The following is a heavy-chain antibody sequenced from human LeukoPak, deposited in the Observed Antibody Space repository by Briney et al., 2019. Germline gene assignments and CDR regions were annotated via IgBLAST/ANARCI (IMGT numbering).Heavy chain of an antibody. CDR1: GFTFSSYE. V-gene: IGHV3-48*03. CDR2: ISSSGSTI. Sequence: GGSLRLSCAASGFTFSSYEMNWVRQAPGKGPEWVSYISSSGSTIYYADSVKGRFTISRDNAKNSLYLQMNSLRAEDTAVYYCARDSPSSAVAPYYFDYWGQGTLVTVSS. J-gene: IGHJ4*02. CDR3: ARDSPSSAVAPYYFDY. D-gene: IGHD6-19*01.